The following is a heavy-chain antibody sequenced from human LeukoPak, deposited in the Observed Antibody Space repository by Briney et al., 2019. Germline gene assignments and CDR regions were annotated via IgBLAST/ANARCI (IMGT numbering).Heavy chain of an antibody. D-gene: IGHD1-26*01. CDR3: ARDGELRGLFDY. Sequence: PGGSLRLSCAASGFTFSNYAMNWVRQTPGKGLEWISSIIYNTVNTYYADSVKGRFTISRDNSKNTLYLQMNSLRAEDTAVYYCARDGELRGLFDYWGQGTLVTVSS. V-gene: IGHV3-23*01. J-gene: IGHJ4*02. CDR1: GFTFSNYA. CDR2: IIYNTVNT.